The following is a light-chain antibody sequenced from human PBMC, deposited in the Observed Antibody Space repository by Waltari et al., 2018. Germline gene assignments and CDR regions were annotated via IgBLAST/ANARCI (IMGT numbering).Light chain of an antibody. V-gene: IGLV3-25*03. J-gene: IGLJ3*02. CDR2: KDT. CDR3: HSSDMTGTWV. Sequence: SSQLTHPSSVSLSPGQTARITCSGDALTRQDVYWYQLKPGLAPVMVVYKDTRRPSGIAERFSASTSGTTVTLTISGVQAEDEADYYCHSSDMTGTWVFGGGTRLTVL. CDR1: ALTRQD.